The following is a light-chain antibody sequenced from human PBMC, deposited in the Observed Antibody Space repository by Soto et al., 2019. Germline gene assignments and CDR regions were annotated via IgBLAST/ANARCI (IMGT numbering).Light chain of an antibody. CDR2: GTT. J-gene: IGKJ4*01. Sequence: EIVLTQSPGTVSLSPGETASPSGRASRTVSASYLAGYQQKPGQAPRLLIYGTTSRAAGVPDRFSGGGSGTAFTLTISGLEPEDFAVYNCQQYGSSPPTFGGGTRVEIK. V-gene: IGKV3-20*01. CDR3: QQYGSSPPT. CDR1: RTVSASY.